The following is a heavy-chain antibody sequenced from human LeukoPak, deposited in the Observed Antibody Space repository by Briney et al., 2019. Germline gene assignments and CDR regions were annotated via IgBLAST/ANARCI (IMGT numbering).Heavy chain of an antibody. CDR3: ARVTAGGWFDP. D-gene: IGHD6-13*01. Sequence: GSLRLSCAASGFTFSSYEMNWVRQAPGKGLEWVSYISSSSTIYYADSVKGRFTISRDNAKNSLYLQMNSLRAEDTAVYYCARVTAGGWFDPWGQGTLVTVSS. CDR1: GFTFSSYE. CDR2: ISSSSTI. J-gene: IGHJ5*02. V-gene: IGHV3-48*03.